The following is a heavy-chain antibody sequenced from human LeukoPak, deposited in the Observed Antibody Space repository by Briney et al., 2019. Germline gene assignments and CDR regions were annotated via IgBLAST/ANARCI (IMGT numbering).Heavy chain of an antibody. CDR1: GYSFTSYW. D-gene: IGHD5-12*01. J-gene: IGHJ6*03. CDR2: IYPGDSDT. CDR3: ARQPTSYYYYMDV. V-gene: IGHV5-51*01. Sequence: GESLKISCKGSGYSFTSYWIGWVRQMPGKGLEWMGIIYPGDSDTRYSPSFQGQVTVSADKSITTAYLQWSSLEASDTAIYYCARQPTSYYYYMDVWGEGTAVTVSS.